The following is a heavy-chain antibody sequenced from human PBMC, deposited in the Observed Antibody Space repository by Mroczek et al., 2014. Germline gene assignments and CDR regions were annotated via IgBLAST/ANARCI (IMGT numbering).Heavy chain of an antibody. Sequence: QVQLVQSGGGVVQPGRSLRLSCAASGFTFSSYTMHWVRQAPGKGLEWVAVISYDGSNKYYADSVKGRFTISRDNSKNTLYLQMNSLRAEDTAVYYCARDLWQLWATFDYWGQGTLVTVSS. V-gene: IGHV3-30-3*01. CDR1: GFTFSSYT. D-gene: IGHD5-18*01. J-gene: IGHJ4*02. CDR3: ARDLWQLWATFDY. CDR2: ISYDGSNK.